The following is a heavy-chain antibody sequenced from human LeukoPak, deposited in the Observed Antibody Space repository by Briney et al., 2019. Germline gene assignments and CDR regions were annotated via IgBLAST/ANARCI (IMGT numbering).Heavy chain of an antibody. D-gene: IGHD6-13*01. J-gene: IGHJ4*02. CDR2: IRQDGSEQ. CDR3: ATLTRGGTWCH. V-gene: IGHV3-7*01. CDR1: GFTFSSYW. Sequence: GGSLRLSCAASGFTFSSYWMMWVRQAPGKGLDWVANIRQDGSEQNYVDSVKGRFTISRDNAKKSLYLQMNSLRAEDTALYYCATLTRGGTWCHWGQGTLVTVSS.